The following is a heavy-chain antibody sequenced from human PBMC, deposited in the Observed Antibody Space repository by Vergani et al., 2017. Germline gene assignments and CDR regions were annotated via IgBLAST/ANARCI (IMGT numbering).Heavy chain of an antibody. D-gene: IGHD2-2*01. CDR2: ISAYNGNT. V-gene: IGHV1-18*04. CDR1: GYTFTSYG. Sequence: QVQLVQSGAEVKKPGASLKVSCKASGYTFTSYGISWVRQAPGQGLEWMGWISAYNGNTNYAQKLQGRVTMTTDTSPSTAYMELRSLRSDDTAVYYCARDPDIVVVPAAPYYYYYYGMDVWGQGTTVTVSS. CDR3: ARDPDIVVVPAAPYYYYYYGMDV. J-gene: IGHJ6*02.